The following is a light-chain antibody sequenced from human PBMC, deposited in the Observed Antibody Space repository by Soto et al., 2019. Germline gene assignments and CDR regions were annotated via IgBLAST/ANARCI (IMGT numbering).Light chain of an antibody. CDR3: QQYNNWPPWT. CDR1: QSVSSN. CDR2: GAS. V-gene: IGKV3-15*01. Sequence: EIVMTQSPATLSVSPGERATLSCRASQSVSSNLAWYQQKPGQAPRLLIYGASTRATGIPARFSGCGSGTEFTLTISSLLSEDFAVYYCQQYNNWPPWTFGQGTKVEIQ. J-gene: IGKJ1*01.